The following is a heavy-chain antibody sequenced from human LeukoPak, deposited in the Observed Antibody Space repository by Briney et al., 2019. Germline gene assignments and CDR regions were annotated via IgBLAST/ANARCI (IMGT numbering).Heavy chain of an antibody. V-gene: IGHV3-66*01. CDR3: ARVDRGYNSHLDY. Sequence: PGGSLRPSCAASGFTFSSYEMNWVRQAPGKGLEWVSVIYTGGSTYYADSVKGRFIISRDNSKNMLYLQMNSLRAEDTAVYYCARVDRGYNSHLDYWGQGTLVTVSS. CDR2: IYTGGST. CDR1: GFTFSSYE. J-gene: IGHJ4*02. D-gene: IGHD5-24*01.